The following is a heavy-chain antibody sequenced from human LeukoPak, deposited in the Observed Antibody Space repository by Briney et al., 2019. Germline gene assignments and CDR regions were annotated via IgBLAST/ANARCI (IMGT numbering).Heavy chain of an antibody. CDR3: AYSTTPSPSNWFDP. Sequence: ASVKVSCKASGGTFSSYAISWVRQAPGQGLEWMGGIIPIFGTANYAQKFQGRVTITTDESTSTAYMELSSLRSEDTAVYYCAYSTTPSPSNWFDPWGQGTLVTVSS. J-gene: IGHJ5*02. D-gene: IGHD6-13*01. CDR2: IIPIFGTA. CDR1: GGTFSSYA. V-gene: IGHV1-69*05.